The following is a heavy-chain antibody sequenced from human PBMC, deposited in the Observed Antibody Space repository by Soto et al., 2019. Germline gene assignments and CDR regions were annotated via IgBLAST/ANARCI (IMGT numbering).Heavy chain of an antibody. CDR1: GGSISSGGYS. Sequence: QLQLQESGSGLVRPSQTLSLTCAVSGGSISSGGYSWNWIRQPPGKGLEWIGYIYHSGSTLYNPSLKSRVTLSVDKSKNQFSLKLSSVPAADTAVYYCARDQLEGNWFAPWGQGTLVTVSS. CDR2: IYHSGST. V-gene: IGHV4-30-2*01. J-gene: IGHJ5*02. D-gene: IGHD1-1*01. CDR3: ARDQLEGNWFAP.